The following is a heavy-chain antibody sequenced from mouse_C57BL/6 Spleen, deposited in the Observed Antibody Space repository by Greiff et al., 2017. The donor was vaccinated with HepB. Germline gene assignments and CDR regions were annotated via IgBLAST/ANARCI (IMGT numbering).Heavy chain of an antibody. V-gene: IGHV1-64*01. CDR1: GYTFTSYW. CDR2: IHPNSGST. Sequence: QVQLQQPGAELVKPGASVKLSCKASGYTFTSYWMHWVKQRPGQGLEWIGMIHPNSGSTNYNEKFKSKATLTVDKSSSTAYMQLSSLTSEDSAVYYCPITTVVARYFDVWGTGTTVTVSS. D-gene: IGHD1-1*01. CDR3: PITTVVARYFDV. J-gene: IGHJ1*03.